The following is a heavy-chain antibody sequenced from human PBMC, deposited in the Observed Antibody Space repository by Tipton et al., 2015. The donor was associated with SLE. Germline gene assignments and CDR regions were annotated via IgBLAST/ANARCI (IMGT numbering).Heavy chain of an antibody. CDR2: IYQSGST. Sequence: TLSLTCVVSGGSISSGGYSWSWIRQTPGKGLEWIGYIYQSGSTYYNSSLKSRVSISVDRSRNQFSLKLSSVTPADTAVYYCWGYYNYGMDVWGQGTTVTVSS. V-gene: IGHV4-30-2*01. CDR1: GGSISSGGYS. CDR3: WGYYNYGMDV. J-gene: IGHJ6*02. D-gene: IGHD7-27*01.